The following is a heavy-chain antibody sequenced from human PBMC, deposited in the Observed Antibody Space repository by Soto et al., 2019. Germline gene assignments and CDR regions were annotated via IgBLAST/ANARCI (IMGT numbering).Heavy chain of an antibody. D-gene: IGHD6-19*01. CDR3: AKDLQFSGWLSAQTFDY. J-gene: IGHJ4*02. V-gene: IGHV3-30*18. Sequence: QVQLVESGGGVVQPGKSLRLSCAASGFTFSSYGMHWVRQAPGMRLEWVAIISYDGSNQYYADSMKGRFTISRDNSKNTLYLQMNSLRAEDTAVYYCAKDLQFSGWLSAQTFDYWGQGTQVTVSS. CDR1: GFTFSSYG. CDR2: ISYDGSNQ.